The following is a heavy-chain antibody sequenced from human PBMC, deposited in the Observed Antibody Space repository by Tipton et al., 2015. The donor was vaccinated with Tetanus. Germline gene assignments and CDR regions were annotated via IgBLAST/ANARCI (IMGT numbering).Heavy chain of an antibody. CDR2: ISPDGSND. J-gene: IGHJ5*02. CDR3: ARDYFSGSGPYWATNWFGP. CDR1: GFTFSSYA. V-gene: IGHV3-30-3*01. Sequence: SLRLSCAASGFTFSSYAIHWVRQAPGKGLEWVAIISPDGSNDRYSDTVKGRFTISRDNSKNTLFLQMNSLRPEDTAVYYCARDYFSGSGPYWATNWFGPWGQGTLVTVSS. D-gene: IGHD3-10*01.